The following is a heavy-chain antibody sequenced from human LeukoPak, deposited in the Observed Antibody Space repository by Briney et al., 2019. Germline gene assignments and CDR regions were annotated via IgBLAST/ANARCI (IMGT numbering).Heavy chain of an antibody. CDR1: GFTFSSYS. CDR2: ISSSSSYI. V-gene: IGHV3-21*01. D-gene: IGHD3-22*01. CDR3: AKDDYYDSYYFDY. J-gene: IGHJ4*02. Sequence: GGSLRLSCAASGFTFSSYSMNWVRQAPGKGLEWVSSISSSSSYIYYADSVKGRFTISRDNSKNTLYLQMNSLRAEDTAVYYCAKDDYYDSYYFDYWGQGTLVTVSS.